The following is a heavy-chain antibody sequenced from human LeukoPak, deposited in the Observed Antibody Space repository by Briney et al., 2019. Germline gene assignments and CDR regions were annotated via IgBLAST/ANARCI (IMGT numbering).Heavy chain of an antibody. CDR2: IRSKTHTYAT. V-gene: IGHV3-73*01. CDR1: GFTFSGSA. D-gene: IGHD3-16*01. J-gene: IGHJ4*02. CDR3: AKGHGRLPRVDSDY. Sequence: GGSLRLSCAASGFTFSGSAMHWVRQASGKGLEWVGRIRSKTHTYATAYAASVKGRFTISRDDSKNTAYLQMNSLRAEDTAVYYCAKGHGRLPRVDSDYWGQGALVTVSS.